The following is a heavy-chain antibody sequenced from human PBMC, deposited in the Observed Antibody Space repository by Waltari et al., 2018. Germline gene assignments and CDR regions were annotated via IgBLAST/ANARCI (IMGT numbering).Heavy chain of an antibody. V-gene: IGHV3-23*01. CDR1: GLTFGSYA. CDR2: ITESGSRT. CDR3: GTCEGAGYHVDYFDY. J-gene: IGHJ4*02. D-gene: IGHD3-9*01. Sequence: EVVFLESGGGLVQPGGSLRLSCAASGLTFGSYAMIWVGQTRGKGREWVSGITESGSRTYYADFVKGRFTISRDNSKNTLFLQMNSLRAEDTAVYYCGTCEGAGYHVDYFDYWGQGTLVTVSS.